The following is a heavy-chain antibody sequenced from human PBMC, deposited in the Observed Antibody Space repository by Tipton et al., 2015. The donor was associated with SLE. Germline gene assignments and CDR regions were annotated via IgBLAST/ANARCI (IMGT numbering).Heavy chain of an antibody. J-gene: IGHJ5*02. CDR3: ARDGGYCISTSCHGWFDP. V-gene: IGHV4-34*01. Sequence: TLSLTCAVYGGSFSGYYWSWIRQPPGKGLERIGEINHSGSTNYNPSLKSRVTISVDTSKNHFSLKLSSVTAADTAVYYCARDGGYCISTSCHGWFDPWGQGTLVTVSS. CDR2: INHSGST. D-gene: IGHD2-2*01. CDR1: GGSFSGYY.